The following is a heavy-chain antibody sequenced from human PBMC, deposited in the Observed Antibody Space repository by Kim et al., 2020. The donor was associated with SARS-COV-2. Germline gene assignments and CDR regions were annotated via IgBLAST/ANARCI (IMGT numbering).Heavy chain of an antibody. J-gene: IGHJ4*02. CDR2: ISFDRSFE. D-gene: IGHD3-22*01. CDR1: GFSFSRYA. Sequence: GGSLRLSCAASGFSFSRYAMHWVRQAPGKGLEWVAVISFDRSFENYTASVKGRFTISRDNSKNMLFVQMNSLRPEDTAVYYCARAWDSNSWIDCWGQGTLVTVSS. V-gene: IGHV3-30*04. CDR3: ARAWDSNSWIDC.